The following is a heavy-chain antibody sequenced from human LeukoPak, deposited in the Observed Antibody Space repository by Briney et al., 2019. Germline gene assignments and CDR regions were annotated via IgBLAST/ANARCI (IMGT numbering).Heavy chain of an antibody. V-gene: IGHV4-34*01. Sequence: PSETLSLTCGVYGGSFSGYYWSWIGQPLGKGLEWIGAINHSGSTNYNPSLKSRVTISVDTSKNQFSLKLSSVTAADTAVYYCARSLGFWSGYYYYWGQGTLVTVSS. CDR2: INHSGST. CDR1: GGSFSGYY. CDR3: ARSLGFWSGYYYY. D-gene: IGHD3-3*01. J-gene: IGHJ4*02.